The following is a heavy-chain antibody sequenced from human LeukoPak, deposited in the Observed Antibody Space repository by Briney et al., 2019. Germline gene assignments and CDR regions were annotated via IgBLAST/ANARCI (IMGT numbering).Heavy chain of an antibody. CDR1: GFTFSSYA. Sequence: GGSLRLSSAASGFTFSSYAMHWVRQAPGKGLEWVAVISYDGSNKYYADSVKGRFTISRDNSKNTLYLQMNSLRAEDTAVYYCARDRVGATDYFDYWGQGNLVTVSS. V-gene: IGHV3-30-3*01. CDR2: ISYDGSNK. D-gene: IGHD1-26*01. CDR3: ARDRVGATDYFDY. J-gene: IGHJ4*02.